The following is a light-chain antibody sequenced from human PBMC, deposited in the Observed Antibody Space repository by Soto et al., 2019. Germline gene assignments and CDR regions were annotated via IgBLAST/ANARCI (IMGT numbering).Light chain of an antibody. Sequence: EIVLTQSPGTLSLSPGERATLSCRASQSVSSSYLAWYQLKPGQAPRLLIYGASSRATGFPDRFSGSGSGTDFTLTISRLEPEDFAVYYCQQSGSSPQTFGQGTKVEFK. CDR2: GAS. CDR1: QSVSSSY. J-gene: IGKJ1*01. CDR3: QQSGSSPQT. V-gene: IGKV3-20*01.